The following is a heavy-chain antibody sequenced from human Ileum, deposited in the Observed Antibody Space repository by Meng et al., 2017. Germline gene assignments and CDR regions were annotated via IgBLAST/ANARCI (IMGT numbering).Heavy chain of an antibody. CDR3: ARRIRGGSYLG. V-gene: IGHV4-34*01. D-gene: IGHD1-26*01. CDR2: IHYSGST. CDR1: GDSFTDYY. Sequence: QLQLMQWVAGMLKPSETLSLTCNVYGDSFTDYYWNWIRQPPGKGLEWNGEIHYSGSTNYNPSLESRVTISEVTSQKQFSLRLSSVTAADTAVYYCARRIRGGSYLGWGQGTLVTVSS. J-gene: IGHJ4*02.